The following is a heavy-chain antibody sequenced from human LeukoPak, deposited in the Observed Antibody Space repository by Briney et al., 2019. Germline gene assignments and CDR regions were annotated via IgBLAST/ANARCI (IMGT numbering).Heavy chain of an antibody. CDR1: GGSISTYY. J-gene: IGHJ5*02. Sequence: PSETLSLTCTVSGGSISTYYWSWIRQPPGKGLEWIGYIYYTGSNSYNPSLKSRVTMSLDASKNQFSLELNSVTPADTAVYYCARGGNYWPQWWFDPWGRGTLVSVSS. V-gene: IGHV4-59*01. CDR2: IYYTGSN. CDR3: ARGGNYWPQWWFDP. D-gene: IGHD1-26*01.